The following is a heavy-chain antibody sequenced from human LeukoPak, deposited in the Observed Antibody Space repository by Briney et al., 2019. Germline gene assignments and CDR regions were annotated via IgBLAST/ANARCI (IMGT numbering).Heavy chain of an antibody. CDR1: GYSISSGYH. CDR3: ARHNLYDSSADGRYYFDY. Sequence: KPSETLSLTCVVSGYSISSGYHWGWIRPPPGKGPGAIWSMSPSGSTYYNPSLKSRVTISVDTSKNQFSVKLRSVTAADTAVYYCARHNLYDSSADGRYYFDYWGQGTLVTVSS. V-gene: IGHV4-38-2*01. D-gene: IGHD3-22*01. CDR2: MSPSGST. J-gene: IGHJ4*02.